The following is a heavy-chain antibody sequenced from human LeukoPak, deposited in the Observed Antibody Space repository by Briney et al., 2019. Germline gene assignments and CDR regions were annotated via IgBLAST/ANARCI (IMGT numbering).Heavy chain of an antibody. CDR3: ARLGSDYDFWSGYYRGDYFDY. CDR2: IYYSGST. J-gene: IGHJ4*02. CDR1: GGSISSGGYY. V-gene: IGHV4-31*11. D-gene: IGHD3-3*01. Sequence: SETLSLTCDVSGGSISSGGYYWSWIRQHPGKGLEWIGYIYYSGSTYYNPSLKSRVTISVDTSKNQFSLKLSSVTAADTAVYYCARLGSDYDFWSGYYRGDYFDYWGQGTLVTVSS.